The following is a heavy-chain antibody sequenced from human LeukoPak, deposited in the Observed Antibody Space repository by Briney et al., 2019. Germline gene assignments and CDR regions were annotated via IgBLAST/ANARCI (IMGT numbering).Heavy chain of an antibody. Sequence: SETLSLTCTVSGGSISSYYWSWIRQPPGKGLEWTGYIYYSGSTNYNPSLKSRVTISVDTSKNQFSLKLSSVTAADTAVYYCARHVSSGYQSNWFDPWGQGTLVTVSS. D-gene: IGHD3-22*01. J-gene: IGHJ5*02. CDR2: IYYSGST. V-gene: IGHV4-59*08. CDR1: GGSISSYY. CDR3: ARHVSSGYQSNWFDP.